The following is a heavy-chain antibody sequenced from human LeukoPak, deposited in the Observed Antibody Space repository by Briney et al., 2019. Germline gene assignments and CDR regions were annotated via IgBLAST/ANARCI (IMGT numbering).Heavy chain of an antibody. CDR1: GGSISSGGYS. CDR2: IYHSGST. V-gene: IGHV4-30-2*01. CDR3: TTQVVIAYFDY. D-gene: IGHD2-21*01. Sequence: SETLSLTCAVSGGSISSGGYSWSWIRQPPGKGLEWIGYIYHSGSTYYNPSLKSRVTISVDRSKNQFSLKLSSVTAADTAVYYCTTQVVIAYFDYWGQGTLVTVSS. J-gene: IGHJ4*02.